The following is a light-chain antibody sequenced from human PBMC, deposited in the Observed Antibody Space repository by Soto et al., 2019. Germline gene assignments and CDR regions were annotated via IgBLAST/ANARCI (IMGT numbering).Light chain of an antibody. CDR1: SSDIGGYDF. J-gene: IGLJ2*01. Sequence: QSALTQPASVSGSPGQSITLSCTGTSSDIGGYDFVSWYQRYPGKAPKLIIYDVNNRPSGVSNRFSGSKSGNTASLTISGLPAEDEADYYSTSYASSSTHVVFGGGTKLTVL. CDR3: TSYASSSTHVV. V-gene: IGLV2-14*01. CDR2: DVN.